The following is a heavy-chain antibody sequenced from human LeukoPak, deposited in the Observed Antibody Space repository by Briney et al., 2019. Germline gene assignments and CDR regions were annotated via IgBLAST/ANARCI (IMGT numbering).Heavy chain of an antibody. V-gene: IGHV3-66*01. J-gene: IGHJ4*02. CDR3: ASLPLSSGYYYGYFDY. CDR1: GFTVSSNY. D-gene: IGHD3-22*01. CDR2: IYSGGST. Sequence: GGSLRLSCAASGFTVSSNYMGWVRQAPGKGLEWVSVIYSGGSTYYADSVKGRFTISRDNSKNTLYLQMNSLRAEDTAVYYCASLPLSSGYYYGYFDYWGQGTLVTVSS.